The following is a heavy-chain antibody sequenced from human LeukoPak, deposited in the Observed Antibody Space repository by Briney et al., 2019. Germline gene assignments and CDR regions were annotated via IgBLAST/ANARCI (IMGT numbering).Heavy chain of an antibody. CDR2: IYYSGST. J-gene: IGHJ5*02. D-gene: IGHD3-9*01. CDR3: ASLELRYFDWS. Sequence: PSETLSLTCTVSGGSIRSSSYYWGWIRQPPGKGLEWIGSIYYSGSTYYNPSLKSRVTISVDTSKNQFSLKLSSVTAADTAVYYCASLELRYFDWSWGQGTLVTVSS. V-gene: IGHV4-39*01. CDR1: GGSIRSSSYY.